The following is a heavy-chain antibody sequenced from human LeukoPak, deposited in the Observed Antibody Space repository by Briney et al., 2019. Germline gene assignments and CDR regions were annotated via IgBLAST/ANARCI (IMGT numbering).Heavy chain of an antibody. J-gene: IGHJ3*02. V-gene: IGHV4-34*01. CDR1: GGSFSGYY. CDR2: INHSGST. CDR3: ARARLRDFVVVPASPRAFDI. Sequence: PSETLSLTCAVYGGSFSGYYWSWIRQPPGKGLEWIGEINHSGSTNYNPSLKSRVTISVDTSKNQFSLKLSSVTAADTAVYYCARARLRDFVVVPASPRAFDIWGQGTMVTVSS. D-gene: IGHD2-2*01.